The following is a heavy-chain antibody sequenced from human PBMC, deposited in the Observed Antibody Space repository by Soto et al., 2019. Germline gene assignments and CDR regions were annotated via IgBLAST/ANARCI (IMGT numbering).Heavy chain of an antibody. Sequence: EVQLVESGGGAVQPGESLRLSCAASGFSFRDYDMHWVRQRKGKGLEWVSALGAARDPYYVGSVKGRFSVSRDNAQICLFLQMNTLRVDDRAVYFCARAYLGRLPRRADYYYAMDVWGRGPTVTFSS. D-gene: IGHD1-26*01. CDR1: GFSFRDYD. J-gene: IGHJ6*02. CDR3: ARAYLGRLPRRADYYYAMDV. CDR2: LGAARDP. V-gene: IGHV3-13*05.